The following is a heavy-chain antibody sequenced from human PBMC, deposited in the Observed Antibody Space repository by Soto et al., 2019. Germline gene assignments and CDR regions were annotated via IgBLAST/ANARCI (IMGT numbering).Heavy chain of an antibody. V-gene: IGHV1-69*05. CDR3: ARDYVDSSSRVFFDY. CDR1: GGTFSSYA. D-gene: IGHD6-13*01. J-gene: IGHJ4*02. Sequence: ASVKVSCKASGGTFSSYAISWVRQAPGQGLEWMGGIIPIFGTANYAQNFQGRVTMTRDTSTNTVYMELSSLRSEDTAVYYCARDYVDSSSRVFFDYWGQGTLVTVSS. CDR2: IIPIFGTA.